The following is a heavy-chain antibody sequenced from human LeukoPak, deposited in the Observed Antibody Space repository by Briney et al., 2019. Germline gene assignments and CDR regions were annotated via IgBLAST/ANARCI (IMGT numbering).Heavy chain of an antibody. V-gene: IGHV1-69*13. CDR3: ARGSYYGSGSYLYYGMDV. CDR1: GGTFSSYA. J-gene: IGHJ6*04. CDR2: IIPIFGTA. Sequence: SLKLSCTASGGTFSSYAISWVRQAPGHGLEWLGGIIPIFGTANYAQKFQGRVTITADESTSTAYMELSSLRSEDTAVYYCARGSYYGSGSYLYYGMDVGGKGTAVSVSS. D-gene: IGHD3-10*01.